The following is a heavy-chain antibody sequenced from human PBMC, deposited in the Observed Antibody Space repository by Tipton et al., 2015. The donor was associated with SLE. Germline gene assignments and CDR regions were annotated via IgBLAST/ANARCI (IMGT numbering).Heavy chain of an antibody. V-gene: IGHV4-38-2*02. CDR3: ARNPDYYVSGSHFDS. J-gene: IGHJ4*02. CDR1: GYSISSGFY. CDR2: TYHTGST. Sequence: TLSLTCTVSGYSISSGFYWGWIRQPPTKGLEWLGTTYHTGSTYYSPSLKSRVTISLDTSENQFSLRLTSVTAADTAVYYCARNPDYYVSGSHFDSWGQGTLVTVSS. D-gene: IGHD3-10*01.